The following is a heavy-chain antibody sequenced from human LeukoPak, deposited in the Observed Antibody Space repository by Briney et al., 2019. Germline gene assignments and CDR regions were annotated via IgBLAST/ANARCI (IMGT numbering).Heavy chain of an antibody. J-gene: IGHJ4*02. CDR3: ARAPGSFYHPLDY. CDR1: GFTLSGYG. D-gene: IGHD3-10*01. Sequence: PGGSLRLSCLASGFTLSGYGMHWVRQAPDKGLEWVALIPYDESNKYYADAVEGRLTISRDISQNTLYLQMNSLRAEDTAVYYCARAPGSFYHPLDYWGQGALATVSS. CDR2: IPYDESNK. V-gene: IGHV3-30*03.